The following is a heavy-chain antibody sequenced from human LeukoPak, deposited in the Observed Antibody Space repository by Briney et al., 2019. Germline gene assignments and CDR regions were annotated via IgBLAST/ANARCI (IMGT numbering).Heavy chain of an antibody. CDR3: AGGTGTLDY. Sequence: SETLSLTCTVSGGSISTYYWSWIRQPPGKGLEWIGYIYHSGSTYYNPSLKSRVTISVDRSKNQFSLKLSSVTAADTAVYYCAGGTGTLDYWGQGTLVTVSS. V-gene: IGHV4-59*04. CDR1: GGSISTYY. J-gene: IGHJ4*02. CDR2: IYHSGST. D-gene: IGHD6-13*01.